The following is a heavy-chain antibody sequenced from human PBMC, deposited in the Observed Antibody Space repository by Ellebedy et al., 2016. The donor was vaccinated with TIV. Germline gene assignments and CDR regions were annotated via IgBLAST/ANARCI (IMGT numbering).Heavy chain of an antibody. J-gene: IGHJ4*02. Sequence: GGSLRLSXAASGFSFGDYNMHWVRQPPGEGLDSVCIIAWDGSSSRCADSVKGRFTISRDNSKSTLYLQMNSLRAEDTAIYYCAKPLRGLLRANFDYWGQGTLVTVSS. CDR1: GFSFGDYN. V-gene: IGHV3-43*01. CDR2: IAWDGSSS. D-gene: IGHD2-21*01. CDR3: AKPLRGLLRANFDY.